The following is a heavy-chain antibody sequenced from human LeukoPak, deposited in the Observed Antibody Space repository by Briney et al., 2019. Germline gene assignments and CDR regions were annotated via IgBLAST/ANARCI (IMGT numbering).Heavy chain of an antibody. CDR3: ARCEPGAVGYYGMDV. D-gene: IGHD1-1*01. Sequence: SETLSLTCTVSGGSISSYYWSWIRQPPGKGLEWIGYIYYSGSTNYNPSLKSRVTISVDTSKNQFSLKLSSVTAADTAVYYCARCEPGAVGYYGMDVWGQGTTVTVSS. J-gene: IGHJ6*02. CDR1: GGSISSYY. V-gene: IGHV4-59*01. CDR2: IYYSGST.